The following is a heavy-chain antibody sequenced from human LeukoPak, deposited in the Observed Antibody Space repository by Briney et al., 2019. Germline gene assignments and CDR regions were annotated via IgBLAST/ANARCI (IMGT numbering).Heavy chain of an antibody. V-gene: IGHV4-59*10. CDR3: ARLGVATAIDY. CDR1: GGSISSYY. CDR2: IYASRNT. Sequence: SETLSLSCAVSGGSISSYYWSWVRQPAGKGLEWIGRIYASRNTNYNPSLKRRVTMSVDTSKNRFALKLSSVTAAGTAVYYCARLGVATAIDYWGEGTLVTVSS. D-gene: IGHD2-21*02. J-gene: IGHJ4*02.